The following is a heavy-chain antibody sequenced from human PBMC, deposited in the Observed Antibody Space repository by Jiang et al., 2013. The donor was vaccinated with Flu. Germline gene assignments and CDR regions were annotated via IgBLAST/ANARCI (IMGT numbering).Heavy chain of an antibody. V-gene: IGHV3-21*01. Sequence: QLLESGGGLVKPGGSLRLSCAASGFTFSSYSMNWVRQAPGKGLEWVSSISSSSSYIYYADSVKGRFTTSRDNAKNSLYLQMNSLRAEDTAVYYCARDLRGSGTLTDNWFDPWGQGTLVTVSS. CDR2: ISSSSSYI. J-gene: IGHJ5*02. D-gene: IGHD3-10*01. CDR3: ARDLRGSGTLTDNWFDP. CDR1: GFTFSSYS.